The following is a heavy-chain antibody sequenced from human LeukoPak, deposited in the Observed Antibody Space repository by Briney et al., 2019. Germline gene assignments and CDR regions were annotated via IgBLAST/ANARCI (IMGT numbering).Heavy chain of an antibody. CDR3: SRRFDC. CDR2: IDGSGGTI. J-gene: IGHJ4*02. CDR1: GFTFSAYW. V-gene: IGHV3-48*02. Sequence: GGSLRLSCAASGFTFSAYWMHWVRQAPGKGLEWVSYIDGSGGTIYYADSVKGRFTISRDNAKNSLDLQMNSLRDEDTAVYYCSRRFDCWGRGTLVTVSS.